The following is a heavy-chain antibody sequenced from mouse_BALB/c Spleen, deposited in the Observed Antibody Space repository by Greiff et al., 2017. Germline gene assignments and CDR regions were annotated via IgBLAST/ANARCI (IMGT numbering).Heavy chain of an antibody. V-gene: IGHV7-3*02. CDR2: IRNKANGYTT. J-gene: IGHJ1*01. CDR1: GFTFTDYY. D-gene: IGHD1-1*01. Sequence: EVKVVESGGGLVQPGGSLRLSCATSGFTFTDYYMSWVRQPPGKALEWLGFIRNKANGYTTEYSASVKGRFTISRDNSQSILYLQMNTLRAEDSATYYCARVLYYGSSYWYFDVWGAGTTVTVSS. CDR3: ARVLYYGSSYWYFDV.